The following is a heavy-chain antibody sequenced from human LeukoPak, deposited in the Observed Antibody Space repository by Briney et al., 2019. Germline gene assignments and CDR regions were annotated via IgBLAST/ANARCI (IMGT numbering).Heavy chain of an antibody. CDR2: INAGNGNT. D-gene: IGHD2-2*01. V-gene: IGHV1-3*01. CDR3: AREVPLYCSSTSCFMEGSFDY. J-gene: IGHJ4*02. Sequence: GASVKVSCKASGYTFTSYAMHWVRQAPGQRLEWMGWINAGNGNTKYSQKFQGRVTITRDTSASTAYMELSSLRSEDTAVYYCAREVPLYCSSTSCFMEGSFDYWGQGTLVTVSS. CDR1: GYTFTSYA.